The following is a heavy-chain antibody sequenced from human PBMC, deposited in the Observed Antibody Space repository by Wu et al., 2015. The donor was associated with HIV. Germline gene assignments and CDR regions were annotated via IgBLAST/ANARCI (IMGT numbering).Heavy chain of an antibody. CDR1: GYTFTSYG. Sequence: QVQLVQSGAEVKKPGASVKVSCKASGYTFTSYGITWVRQAPGQGLEWMGWISGYNGKTNYRQNLQDRVTMTTDTSTSTAYMELRSLKSDDTAVYYCARDPAAWELPGAFDIWGQGTMVTVSS. D-gene: IGHD1-26*01. CDR3: ARDPAAWELPGAFDI. J-gene: IGHJ3*02. CDR2: ISGYNGKT. V-gene: IGHV1-18*01.